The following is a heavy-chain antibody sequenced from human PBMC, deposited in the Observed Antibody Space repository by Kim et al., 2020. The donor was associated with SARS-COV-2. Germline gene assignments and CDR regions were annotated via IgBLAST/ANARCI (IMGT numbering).Heavy chain of an antibody. V-gene: IGHV4-34*01. J-gene: IGHJ6*02. CDR1: SGSFSGHY. D-gene: IGHD2-2*02. CDR2: IHESGST. Sequence: SETLSLTCGVYSGSFSGHYWSWIRQPPGKGLEWIGKIHESGSTNYNPSLKSRATVSIDTSKNQFSLKLSSLTAAYTGVYYCARGRAGVVPAPILGLGPPYHYCIMGVWGHGNTVTVSS. CDR3: ARGRAGVVPAPILGLGPPYHYCIMGV.